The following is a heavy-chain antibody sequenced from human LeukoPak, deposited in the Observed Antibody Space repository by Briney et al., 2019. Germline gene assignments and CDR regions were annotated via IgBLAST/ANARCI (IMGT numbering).Heavy chain of an antibody. Sequence: LWASVKVSCKASGYTFTGYYMHWVRQAPGQGLEWMGWINPNSGGTNYAQKFQGRVTMTRDTSISTAYMELSRLRSDDTAVYYCAALYYYDSSGYYYVFDYWGQGTLVTVSS. CDR2: INPNSGGT. J-gene: IGHJ4*02. V-gene: IGHV1-2*02. D-gene: IGHD3-22*01. CDR3: AALYYYDSSGYYYVFDY. CDR1: GYTFTGYY.